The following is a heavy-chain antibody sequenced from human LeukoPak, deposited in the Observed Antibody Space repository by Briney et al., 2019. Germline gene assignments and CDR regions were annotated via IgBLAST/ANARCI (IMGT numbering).Heavy chain of an antibody. CDR2: IYHSGST. D-gene: IGHD3-22*01. CDR1: GDSISGNNW. J-gene: IGHJ3*02. V-gene: IGHV4-4*02. Sequence: PSETLSLTCAVSGDSISGNNWWSWVRQPPGKGLEWIGEIYHSGSTTYNPSLKSRVTMSVDTSKDQFSLKLSSVTAADTAVYYCARHPQDYYDSSGYVDIWGQGTMVTVSS. CDR3: ARHPQDYYDSSGYVDI.